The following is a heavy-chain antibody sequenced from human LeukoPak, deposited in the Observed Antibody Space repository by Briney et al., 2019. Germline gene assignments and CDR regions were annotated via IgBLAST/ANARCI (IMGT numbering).Heavy chain of an antibody. Sequence: GGSLRLSCAASGFTFSSYAMNWVRQAPRKGLEWVSAISGSGGTTYYPDSVKGRFTISRDNSKNTLYLQMNSLRAEDTAVYYCAKAIQPNYFDYWGQGTLVTVSS. CDR1: GFTFSSYA. V-gene: IGHV3-23*01. CDR2: ISGSGGTT. D-gene: IGHD5-18*01. CDR3: AKAIQPNYFDY. J-gene: IGHJ4*02.